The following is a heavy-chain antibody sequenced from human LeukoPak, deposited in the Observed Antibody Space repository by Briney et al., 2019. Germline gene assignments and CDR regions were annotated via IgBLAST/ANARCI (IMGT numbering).Heavy chain of an antibody. CDR3: AREGAQWLVKYFDY. D-gene: IGHD6-19*01. Sequence: QSGGSLRLSCAASGFTFSSYGMHWVRQAPGKGLEWVAVIWYDGSNKYYADSVKGRFTISRDNSKNTLYLQMNSLRAEDTAVYYCAREGAQWLVKYFDYWGQGTLVTVSS. CDR1: GFTFSSYG. V-gene: IGHV3-33*01. J-gene: IGHJ4*02. CDR2: IWYDGSNK.